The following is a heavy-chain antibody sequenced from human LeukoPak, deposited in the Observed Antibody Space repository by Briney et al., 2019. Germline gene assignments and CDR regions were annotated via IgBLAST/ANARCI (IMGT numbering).Heavy chain of an antibody. V-gene: IGHV3-30*03. Sequence: GGSLRLSCAASGFTFSSYGMHWVRQAPGKGLEWVAVISYDGSNKYYADSVKGRFTISRDSAKNSLYLQMNSLRAEDTAVYYCARHQVVPSKRPFDYWGQGTLVTVSS. CDR1: GFTFSSYG. D-gene: IGHD2-2*01. CDR2: ISYDGSNK. J-gene: IGHJ4*02. CDR3: ARHQVVPSKRPFDY.